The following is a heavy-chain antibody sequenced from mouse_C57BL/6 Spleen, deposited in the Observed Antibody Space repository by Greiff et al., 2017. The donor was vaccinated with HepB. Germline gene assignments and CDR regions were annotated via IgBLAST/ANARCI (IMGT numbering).Heavy chain of an antibody. D-gene: IGHD2-3*01. V-gene: IGHV2-5*01. J-gene: IGHJ4*01. Sequence: QVHVKQSGPGLVQPSQSLSITCTVSGFSLTSYGVHWVRQSPGKGLEWLGVIWRGGSTDYNAAFMSRLSITKDNSKSQVFFKMNSLQADDTAIYYCAKEGDGYYEMDYWGQGTSVTVSS. CDR2: IWRGGST. CDR3: AKEGDGYYEMDY. CDR1: GFSLTSYG.